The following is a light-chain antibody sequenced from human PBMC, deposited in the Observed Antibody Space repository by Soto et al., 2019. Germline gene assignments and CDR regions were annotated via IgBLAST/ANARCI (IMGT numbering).Light chain of an antibody. V-gene: IGKV3-15*01. Sequence: EIVMTQSPATLSVSPGERATLSCRASQSVSSNLAWYQQKPGQALRLLIYGASTRATGIPARFGGSGSGTDFTLTISSLQSEDFAVYYCQQYNLWPQTFGQGTNVEIK. CDR1: QSVSSN. J-gene: IGKJ1*01. CDR3: QQYNLWPQT. CDR2: GAS.